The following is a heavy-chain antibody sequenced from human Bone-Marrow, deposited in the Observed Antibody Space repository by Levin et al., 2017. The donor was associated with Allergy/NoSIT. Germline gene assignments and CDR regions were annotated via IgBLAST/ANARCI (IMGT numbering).Heavy chain of an antibody. V-gene: IGHV1-69*13. CDR3: ARDPFSNSVRIWEPYYYYGMDV. D-gene: IGHD4-11*01. CDR1: GGTFSSYA. CDR2: IIPIFGTA. J-gene: IGHJ6*02. Sequence: ASVKVSCKASGGTFSSYAISWVRQAPGQGLEWMGGIIPIFGTANYAQKFQGRVTITADESTSTAYMELSSLRSEDTAVYYCARDPFSNSVRIWEPYYYYGMDVWGQGTTVTVSS.